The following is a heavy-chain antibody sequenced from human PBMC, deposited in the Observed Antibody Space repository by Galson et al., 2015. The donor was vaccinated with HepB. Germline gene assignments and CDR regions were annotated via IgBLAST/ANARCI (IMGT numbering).Heavy chain of an antibody. CDR1: GFTFSSYA. CDR2: ISGSGDST. CDR3: AKDRHGDYRMYYFDY. J-gene: IGHJ4*02. Sequence: SLRLSCAASGFTFSSYAMSWVRQAPGKGLEWVSAISGSGDSTYYADSVKGRFTISRDNSKNTLYLQMNSLRAEDTAVYYCAKDRHGDYRMYYFDYWGQGTLVTVSS. V-gene: IGHV3-23*01. D-gene: IGHD4-17*01.